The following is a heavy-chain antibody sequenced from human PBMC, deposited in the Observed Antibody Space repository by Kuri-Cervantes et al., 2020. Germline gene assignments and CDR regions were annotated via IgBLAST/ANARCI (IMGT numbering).Heavy chain of an antibody. CDR2: INTGNGNT. CDR3: ARVMIQEMATASLGYMDV. D-gene: IGHD5-24*01. J-gene: IGHJ6*03. Sequence: ASVKVSCKASGYTFTSYAIHWVRQAPGQRLEWMGWINTGNGNTKYSQNFQGRVTINRDTFASTAYMELSSLRSEDTAVYYCARVMIQEMATASLGYMDVWGKGTTVTVSS. V-gene: IGHV1-3*04. CDR1: GYTFTSYA.